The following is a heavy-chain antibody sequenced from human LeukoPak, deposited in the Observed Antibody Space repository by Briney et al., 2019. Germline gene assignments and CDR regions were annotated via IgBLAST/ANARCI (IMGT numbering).Heavy chain of an antibody. D-gene: IGHD5-12*01. J-gene: IGHJ4*02. Sequence: SGGSLRLSCAAFGFTFSDYWMHWVRQAPGKGLVWVSRINSDGSSTSYADSVKGRFTISRDNAKNSLYLQMNSLRAEDTAVYYCASHIVATRFDYFDYWGQGTLVTVSS. V-gene: IGHV3-74*01. CDR3: ASHIVATRFDYFDY. CDR2: INSDGSST. CDR1: GFTFSDYW.